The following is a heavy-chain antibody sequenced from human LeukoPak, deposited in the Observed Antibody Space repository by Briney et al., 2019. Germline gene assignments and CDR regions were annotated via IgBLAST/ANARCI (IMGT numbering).Heavy chain of an antibody. Sequence: GGSLRLSCAASGFTVSSNYMSWVRQAPGKGLEWVSVIYSGGSTYYAESVKGRFTISRDNSKNTLYLQMNSLRAEDTAVYYCARFDSSSWYPVGWFDPWGQGTLVTVSS. J-gene: IGHJ5*02. CDR2: IYSGGST. CDR1: GFTVSSNY. D-gene: IGHD6-13*01. V-gene: IGHV3-53*01. CDR3: ARFDSSSWYPVGWFDP.